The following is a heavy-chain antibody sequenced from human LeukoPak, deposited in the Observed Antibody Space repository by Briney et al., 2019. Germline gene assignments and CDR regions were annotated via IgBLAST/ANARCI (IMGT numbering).Heavy chain of an antibody. CDR1: GYTFTGYY. D-gene: IGHD3-3*01. J-gene: IGHJ5*02. V-gene: IGHV1-2*02. CDR2: INPNSGGT. Sequence: ASVKVSCKASGYTFTGYYMHWVRQAPGQGLEWMGWINPNSGGTNYAQKFQGRVTMTRDTSISTAYMELSRLRSDDTAVYYCARATYYDFWSGPHDRHAFDPWGQGTLVTVSS. CDR3: ARATYYDFWSGPHDRHAFDP.